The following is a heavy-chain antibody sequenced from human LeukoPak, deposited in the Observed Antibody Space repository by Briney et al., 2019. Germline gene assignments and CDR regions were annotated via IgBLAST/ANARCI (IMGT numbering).Heavy chain of an antibody. CDR2: ISAYNGNT. J-gene: IGHJ5*02. Sequence: GASVKVSCKASGYTFTSYGISWVRQAPGQGLEWMGWISAYNGNTNYAQKLQGRVTMTTDTSTSTAYMELKSLRSDDTAVYYCARGGHRRYYYTSGSAFDHWGQGTLVTVSS. D-gene: IGHD3-10*01. CDR1: GYTFTSYG. CDR3: ARGGHRRYYYTSGSAFDH. V-gene: IGHV1-18*01.